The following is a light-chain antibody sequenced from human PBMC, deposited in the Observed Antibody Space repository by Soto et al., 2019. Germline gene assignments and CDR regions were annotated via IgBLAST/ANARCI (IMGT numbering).Light chain of an antibody. CDR3: SSYTSTNSWV. V-gene: IGLV2-14*01. CDR2: DVS. J-gene: IGLJ3*02. CDR1: SSDVGGYNY. Sequence: QSVLTQSASVSGSPGQSITISCTGTSSDVGGYNYVSWYQQHPGKAPKLIIYDVSNRPSGVSTRFSGSKSGNTASLTISVLQDEDEADYSCSSYTSTNSWVFGGGTKLTVL.